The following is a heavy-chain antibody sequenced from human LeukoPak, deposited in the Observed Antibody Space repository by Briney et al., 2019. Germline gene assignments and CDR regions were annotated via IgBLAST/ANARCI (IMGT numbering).Heavy chain of an antibody. CDR1: GFTFSSYT. CDR3: ARGRRDYSNYEGRLEY. D-gene: IGHD4-11*01. CDR2: ISTSSRTI. V-gene: IGHV3-48*01. Sequence: PGGSLRLSCAASGFTFSSYTMDWVRQAPGKGLEWVAYISTSSRTIYYADSVKGRFTISRDDAKNSLSLHMDSLRAEDTAVYYCARGRRDYSNYEGRLEYWGQGTLVTVSS. J-gene: IGHJ4*02.